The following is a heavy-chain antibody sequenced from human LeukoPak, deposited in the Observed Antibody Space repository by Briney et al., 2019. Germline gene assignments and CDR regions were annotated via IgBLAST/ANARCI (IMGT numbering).Heavy chain of an antibody. CDR2: ITSSGTNV. D-gene: IGHD3-10*01. V-gene: IGHV3-11*01. J-gene: IGHJ4*02. CDR3: ARQWFGDY. CDR1: GFTFSDYY. Sequence: GGSLRLSCAASGFTFSDYYMSWIRQAPGEGLEWLSYITSSGTNVYYKDSVKGRFSVSRDNTKNSLYLQMNSLGAEDTAVYYCARQWFGDYWGQGILVTVSS.